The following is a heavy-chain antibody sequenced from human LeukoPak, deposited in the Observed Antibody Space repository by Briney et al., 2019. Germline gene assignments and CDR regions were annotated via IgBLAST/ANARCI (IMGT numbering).Heavy chain of an antibody. Sequence: GGSLRLSCAASGFTFSSYSMNWVRQAPGKGLEWVSSISSSSSYIYYADSVKGRFTISRDNAKNSLYLQMNSLRAEDTAVYYCARPDRISAADFDYWGQGTLVTVS. CDR3: ARPDRISAADFDY. CDR2: ISSSSSYI. CDR1: GFTFSSYS. D-gene: IGHD6-13*01. V-gene: IGHV3-21*01. J-gene: IGHJ4*02.